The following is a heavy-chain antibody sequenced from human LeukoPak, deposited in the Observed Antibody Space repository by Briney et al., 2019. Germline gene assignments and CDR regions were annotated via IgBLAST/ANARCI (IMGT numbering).Heavy chain of an antibody. Sequence: GGSLRLSCAASGFTFSTYAVSWVRQAPGKGLEYVSAISTNGGHTYYADSVQGRFTISRDDSKNTLYLQMSSLRAEDTALYYCVKDLLGYCSSTSCYATGPFDYWGQGTLVTVSS. CDR2: ISTNGGHT. CDR3: VKDLLGYCSSTSCYATGPFDY. V-gene: IGHV3-64D*09. D-gene: IGHD2-2*01. J-gene: IGHJ4*02. CDR1: GFTFSTYA.